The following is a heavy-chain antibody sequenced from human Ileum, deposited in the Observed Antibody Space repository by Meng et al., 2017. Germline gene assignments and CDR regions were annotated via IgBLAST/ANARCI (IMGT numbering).Heavy chain of an antibody. CDR3: VGMTVG. D-gene: IGHD3-22*01. Sequence: EVKLVEPGGGFVDAGGSLRHSCASSGFTFSSHWMNWVRQAPGKGLVWVSRINTDGSTTTYADSVKGRFTISRDNAKNTVFLQMNSLRAEDTAVYYCVGMTVGWGQGTLVTVSS. CDR1: GFTFSSHW. V-gene: IGHV3-74*03. J-gene: IGHJ4*02. CDR2: INTDGSTT.